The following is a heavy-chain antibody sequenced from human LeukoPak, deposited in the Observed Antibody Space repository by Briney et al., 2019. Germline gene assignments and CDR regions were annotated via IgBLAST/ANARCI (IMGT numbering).Heavy chain of an antibody. D-gene: IGHD5-24*01. CDR1: GGSISSSSYY. CDR3: ARRDGYKNFDY. V-gene: IGHV4-39*07. J-gene: IGHJ4*02. CDR2: INHSGST. Sequence: PSETLSLTCTVSGGSISSSSYYWGWIRQPPGKGLEWIGEINHSGSTNYNPSLKSRVTISVDTSKNQFSLKLSSVTAADTAVYYCARRDGYKNFDYWGQGTLVTVSS.